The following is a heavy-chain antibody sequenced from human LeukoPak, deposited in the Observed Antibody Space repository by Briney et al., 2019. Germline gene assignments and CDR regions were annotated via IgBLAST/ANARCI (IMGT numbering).Heavy chain of an antibody. D-gene: IGHD6-19*01. CDR3: ATKQWLAPPPDS. CDR2: INTDGTVT. CDR1: GFTFSKYW. Sequence: GGSLRLSCAASGFTFSKYWMLWVRQAPGKGLESVSRINTDGTVTTYADSVKGRFTVSRDNADNTMFLQMNSLRDEDTAVYYCATKQWLAPPPDSWGQGTPVTVSS. J-gene: IGHJ4*02. V-gene: IGHV3-74*01.